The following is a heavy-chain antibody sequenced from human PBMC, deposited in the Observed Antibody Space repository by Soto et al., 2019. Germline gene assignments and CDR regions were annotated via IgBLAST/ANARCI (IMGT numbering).Heavy chain of an antibody. Sequence: GGSLRLFCAASGFTFSSYSMNWVRQAPGKGLEWVSSISSSSSYIYYADSVKGRFTISRDNAKNSLYLQMNSLRAEDTAVYYCARSRPGYSYGYGWFDPWGQGTLVTVSS. CDR2: ISSSSSYI. J-gene: IGHJ5*02. CDR3: ARSRPGYSYGYGWFDP. CDR1: GFTFSSYS. D-gene: IGHD5-18*01. V-gene: IGHV3-21*01.